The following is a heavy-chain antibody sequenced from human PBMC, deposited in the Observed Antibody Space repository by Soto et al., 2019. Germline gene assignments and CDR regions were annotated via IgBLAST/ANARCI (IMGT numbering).Heavy chain of an antibody. V-gene: IGHV3-23*01. CDR2: ISGSGGST. CDR3: AKPGVKYSGYENPGYYYYMDV. D-gene: IGHD5-12*01. Sequence: GGSLRLSCAASGFTFSSYAMSWVHQAPGKGLEWVSAISGSGGSTYYADSVKGRFTISRDNSKNTLYLQMNSLRAEDTAVYYCAKPGVKYSGYENPGYYYYMDVWGKGTTVTVSS. J-gene: IGHJ6*03. CDR1: GFTFSSYA.